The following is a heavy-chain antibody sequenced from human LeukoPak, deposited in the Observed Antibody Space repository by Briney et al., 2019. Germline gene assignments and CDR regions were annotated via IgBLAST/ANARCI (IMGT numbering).Heavy chain of an antibody. J-gene: IGHJ6*02. D-gene: IGHD3-22*01. CDR3: ARDQGSSGYFQRPYYYYGMDV. CDR1: GGSISSSSYY. Sequence: PSETLSLTCTVSGGSISSSSYYWGWIRQPPGKGLEWIGSIYYSGSTYYNPSLKSRVTISVDTSKNQFSLKLSSVTAADTAVYYCARDQGSSGYFQRPYYYYGMDVWGQGTTVTVSS. CDR2: IYYSGST. V-gene: IGHV4-39*07.